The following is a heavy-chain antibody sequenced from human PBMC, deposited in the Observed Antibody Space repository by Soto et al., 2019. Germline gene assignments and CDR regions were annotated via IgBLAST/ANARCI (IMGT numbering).Heavy chain of an antibody. V-gene: IGHV3-23*01. CDR2: ISGSGGST. D-gene: IGHD2-2*01. CDR1: GFPFSSYA. Sequence: EVQLLESGGGLVQPGGSLRLSCEASGFPFSSYAMSWVRQAPGKGLEWVSAISGSGGSTYYADSVKGRFTISRDNSKNTLYLQMNSLRAEDTAVYYCAKDGGDCSSTRCDAFDIWGQGTMVTVSS. J-gene: IGHJ3*02. CDR3: AKDGGDCSSTRCDAFDI.